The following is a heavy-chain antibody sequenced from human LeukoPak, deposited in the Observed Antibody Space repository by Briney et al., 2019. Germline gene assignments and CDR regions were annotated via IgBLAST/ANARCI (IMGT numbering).Heavy chain of an antibody. D-gene: IGHD2-21*01. CDR1: GFTVSSNY. CDR3: AKVLTAYCGGDCFFDY. Sequence: GSLRLSCAASGFTVSSNYMSWVRQAPGKGLEWVSVIYSGGSTYYADSVKGRFTISRDNSKNTLYLQMNSLRAEDTAVFYCAKVLTAYCGGDCFFDYWGQGTLVTVSS. J-gene: IGHJ4*02. V-gene: IGHV3-66*01. CDR2: IYSGGST.